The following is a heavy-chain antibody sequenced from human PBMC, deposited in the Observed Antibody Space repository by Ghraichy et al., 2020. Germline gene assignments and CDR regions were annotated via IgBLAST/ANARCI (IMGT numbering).Heavy chain of an antibody. V-gene: IGHV3-33*01. CDR3: ARGYQLPPRYYYYGMDV. Sequence: GGSLRLSCAASGFTFSSYGMHWVRQAPGKGLEWVAVIWYDGSNKYYADSVKGRFTISRDNSKNTLYLQMNSLRAEDTDVYYCARGYQLPPRYYYYGMDVWGQGTTVTVSS. J-gene: IGHJ6*02. CDR2: IWYDGSNK. CDR1: GFTFSSYG. D-gene: IGHD2-2*01.